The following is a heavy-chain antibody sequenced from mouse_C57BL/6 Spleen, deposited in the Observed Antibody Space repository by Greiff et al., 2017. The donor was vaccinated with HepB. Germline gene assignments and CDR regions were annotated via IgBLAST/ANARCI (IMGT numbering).Heavy chain of an antibody. Sequence: QVQLQQPGAELVRPGTSVKLSCKASGYTFTSYWMHWVKQRPGQGLEWIGVIDPSDSYTNYNQKFKGKATLTVDTSSSTAYMQLSSLTSEDSAVYYCAGITTVGPGYWGQGTTLTVSS. J-gene: IGHJ2*01. V-gene: IGHV1-59*01. D-gene: IGHD1-1*01. CDR1: GYTFTSYW. CDR3: AGITTVGPGY. CDR2: IDPSDSYT.